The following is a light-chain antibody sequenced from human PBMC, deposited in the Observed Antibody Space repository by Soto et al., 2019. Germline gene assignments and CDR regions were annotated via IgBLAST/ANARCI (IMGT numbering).Light chain of an antibody. Sequence: MNKSPSTLSGSVGDRVTISCRASQTISSWLGWYQQKPGKAPKRLIYKSSTLKSGVPSRFSGSGSGTEFTLTISSLQPDDFATYYCQQHNSYSRTFGQGTKVDI. CDR1: QTISSW. CDR3: QQHNSYSRT. J-gene: IGKJ1*01. V-gene: IGKV1-5*03. CDR2: KSS.